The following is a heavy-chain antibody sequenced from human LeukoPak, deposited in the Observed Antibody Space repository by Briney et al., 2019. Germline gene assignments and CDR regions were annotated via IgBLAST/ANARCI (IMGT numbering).Heavy chain of an antibody. CDR1: GGSISSYY. CDR2: IYTSGST. V-gene: IGHV4-4*07. D-gene: IGHD2-2*01. J-gene: IGHJ5*02. Sequence: SETLSLTCTVSGGSISSYYWSWIRQPAGKGLEWIGRIYTSGSTNYNPSLKSRVTMSVDTSKTQFSLKLSSVTAADTAVYYCAREGVCSSTSCYLGPEGPWGQGTLVTVSS. CDR3: AREGVCSSTSCYLGPEGP.